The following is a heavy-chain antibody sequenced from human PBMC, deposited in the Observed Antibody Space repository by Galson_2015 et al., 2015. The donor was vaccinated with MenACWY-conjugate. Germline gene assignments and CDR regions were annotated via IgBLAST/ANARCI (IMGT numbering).Heavy chain of an antibody. CDR2: IRYDGSYE. CDR3: ATHYGSSNVDY. V-gene: IGHV3-30*02. Sequence: SLRLSCAASGFGFSEYAMHWVRQAPGKGLEWVSFIRYDGSYEQYADSVKGRFTILRDNSKDMLYLLMNRLRVEDTAVYYCATHYGSSNVDYWGQGALVTVSS. CDR1: GFGFSEYA. J-gene: IGHJ4*02. D-gene: IGHD3-10*01.